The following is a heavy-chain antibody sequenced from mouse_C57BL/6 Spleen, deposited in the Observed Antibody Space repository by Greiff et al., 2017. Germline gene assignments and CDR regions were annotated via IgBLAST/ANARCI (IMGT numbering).Heavy chain of an antibody. Sequence: QVQLQQPGAELVKPGASVKMSCKASGYTFTSYWITWVKQRPGQGLEWIGDIYPGSGSTNYNEKFKSKATLTVDTSSSTAYMQLSSLTSEDSAVYYCARGYYGNGGFAYWGQGTLVTVSA. CDR3: ARGYYGNGGFAY. J-gene: IGHJ3*01. CDR1: GYTFTSYW. CDR2: IYPGSGST. D-gene: IGHD2-1*01. V-gene: IGHV1-55*01.